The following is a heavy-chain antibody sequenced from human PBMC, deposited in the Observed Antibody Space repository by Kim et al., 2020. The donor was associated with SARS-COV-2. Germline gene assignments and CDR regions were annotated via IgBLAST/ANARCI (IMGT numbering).Heavy chain of an antibody. J-gene: IGHJ3*01. CDR3: ARGGGDHDGTYDL. V-gene: IGHV3-33*01. Sequence: YYAESLQGRFTTSRDNSKNSLHLQMNRLRAEDAAVYYCARGGGDHDGTYDLWGQGTMVTVSS. D-gene: IGHD2-21*02.